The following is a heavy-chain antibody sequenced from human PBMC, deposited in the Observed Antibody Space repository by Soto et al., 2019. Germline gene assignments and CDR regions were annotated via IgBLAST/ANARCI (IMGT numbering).Heavy chain of an antibody. J-gene: IGHJ6*02. D-gene: IGHD2-2*02. Sequence: TLSLTCAVYAWSFSGYYSSWIRQPPGKGLEWIGEINHSGSTNYNPSLTSRVTISVDTSKNQFSLKLSSVTAADTAVYYCARGRRPTYRRGYYYGMDVWGQGTTVTTSS. V-gene: IGHV4-34*01. CDR2: INHSGST. CDR3: ARGRRPTYRRGYYYGMDV. CDR1: AWSFSGYY.